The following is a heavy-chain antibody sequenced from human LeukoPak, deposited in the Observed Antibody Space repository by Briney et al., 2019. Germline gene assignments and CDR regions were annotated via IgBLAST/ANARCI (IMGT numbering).Heavy chain of an antibody. CDR2: TYYRSKWYN. J-gene: IGHJ4*02. CDR1: GDSVSSNSAA. Sequence: SQTLSLTCAISGDSVSSNSAAWHWIRQSPSRGLEWLGRTYYRSKWYNDYAVSVKSRITINPDTSKNQFSLQLNSVTPEDTAVYYCAREYEWGVGTEGAFDYWGQGTLVTVSS. D-gene: IGHD1-26*01. CDR3: AREYEWGVGTEGAFDY. V-gene: IGHV6-1*01.